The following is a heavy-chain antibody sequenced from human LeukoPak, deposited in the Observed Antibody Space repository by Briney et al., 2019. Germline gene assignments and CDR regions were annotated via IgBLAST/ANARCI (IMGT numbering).Heavy chain of an antibody. J-gene: IGHJ4*02. CDR3: AKQCMVRGVIPYYFDS. V-gene: IGHV3-30*18. Sequence: GGSLRLSCAASGFDFSSYGLPWVRQAPDKGLEWVALISYNGGNKYYVDSVKGRFTISRDNSKNTLYLQMNSLRAEDTAVYYCAKQCMVRGVIPYYFDSWGQGTLVTVSS. CDR1: GFDFSSYG. D-gene: IGHD3-10*01. CDR2: ISYNGGNK.